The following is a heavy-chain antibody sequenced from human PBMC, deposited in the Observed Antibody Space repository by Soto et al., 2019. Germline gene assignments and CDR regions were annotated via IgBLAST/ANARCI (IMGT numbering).Heavy chain of an antibody. Sequence: QITLEESGPTLVKPTQTLTLTCTFSGFSLSSSGVSVGWIRQPPGKALEWLALIYGSDDKRYSLSLRRRLRIATDTSKKQVVLTITNIDPVDTATYYCAHLRPPTSLVVPVACGSLDHGGHETLFSV. CDR2: IYGSDDK. D-gene: IGHD2-2*01. CDR3: AHLRPPTSLVVPVACGSLDH. CDR1: GFSLSSSGVS. J-gene: IGHJ4*03. V-gene: IGHV2-5*01.